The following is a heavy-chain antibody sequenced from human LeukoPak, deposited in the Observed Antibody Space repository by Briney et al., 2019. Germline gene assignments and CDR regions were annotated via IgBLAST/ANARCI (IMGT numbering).Heavy chain of an antibody. J-gene: IGHJ4*02. Sequence: GGSLRLSCAASGFTFSSYWMHWVRQAPGKGLVWVSRINTDGSSTSYADSVKGRFTISRDNAKNTLYLQMNSLRAEDTAVYYCARDGEYIVVVPAAIRGYFDYWGQETLVTVSS. V-gene: IGHV3-74*01. D-gene: IGHD2-2*01. CDR2: INTDGSST. CDR1: GFTFSSYW. CDR3: ARDGEYIVVVPAAIRGYFDY.